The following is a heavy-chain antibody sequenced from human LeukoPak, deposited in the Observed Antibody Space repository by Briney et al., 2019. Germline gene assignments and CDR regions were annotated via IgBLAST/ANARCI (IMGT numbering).Heavy chain of an antibody. Sequence: PSETLSLTCTVSGYSISSGYYWGWIRQSPGKGLEWIGSIYYSGSTYYNPSLKSRVTISVDTSKNQFSLKLSSVTAADTAVYYCAEAIVGYSGYGVLFYWGQGTLVTVSS. J-gene: IGHJ4*02. CDR3: AEAIVGYSGYGVLFY. D-gene: IGHD5-12*01. CDR1: GYSISSGYY. CDR2: IYYSGST. V-gene: IGHV4-38-2*02.